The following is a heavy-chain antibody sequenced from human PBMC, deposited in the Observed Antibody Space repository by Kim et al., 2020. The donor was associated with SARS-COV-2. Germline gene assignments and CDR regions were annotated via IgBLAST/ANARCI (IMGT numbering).Heavy chain of an antibody. J-gene: IGHJ4*02. CDR3: AREEYDILTGRRLYYFDY. V-gene: IGHV4-59*13. D-gene: IGHD3-9*01. Sequence: SETLSLTCTVSGGSISSYYWSWIRQPPGKGLEWIGYIYYSGSTNYNPSLKSRVTISVDTSKNQFSLKLSSVTAADTAVYYCAREEYDILTGRRLYYFDYWGQGTLVTVSS. CDR1: GGSISSYY. CDR2: IYYSGST.